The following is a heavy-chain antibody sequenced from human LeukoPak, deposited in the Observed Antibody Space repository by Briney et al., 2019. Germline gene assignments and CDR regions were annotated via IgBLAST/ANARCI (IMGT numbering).Heavy chain of an antibody. CDR1: GYTFTGYY. CDR2: INPNNGGT. D-gene: IGHD1-26*01. V-gene: IGHV1-2*02. Sequence: ASVKVSCKASGYTFTGYYMHWVRQAPGQGLEWMGWINPNNGGTDYAQKFQGRVTMTRDMSTSTVYMELSSLRSEDTAVYYCARDRTAGHYSNWFDPWGQGTLVTVSS. CDR3: ARDRTAGHYSNWFDP. J-gene: IGHJ5*02.